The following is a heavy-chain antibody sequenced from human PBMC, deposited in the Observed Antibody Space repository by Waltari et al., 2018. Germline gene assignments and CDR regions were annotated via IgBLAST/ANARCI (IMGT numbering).Heavy chain of an antibody. Sequence: QLQLQESGPGLVKPSETLSLTCTVSGGSISSSSYYWGWIRQPPGKGLEWIGSIYYSGSTYYNPSLKSRVTISVDTSKNQFSLKLSSLRSEDTAVYYCARAPLMSGQTFDYWGQGTLVTVSS. CDR2: IYYSGST. J-gene: IGHJ4*02. CDR1: GGSISSSSYY. CDR3: ARAPLMSGQTFDY. D-gene: IGHD3-10*02. V-gene: IGHV4-39*07.